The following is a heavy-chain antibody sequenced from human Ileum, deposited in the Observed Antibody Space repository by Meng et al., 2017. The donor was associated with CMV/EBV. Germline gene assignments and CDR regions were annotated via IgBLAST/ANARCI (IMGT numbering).Heavy chain of an antibody. CDR2: IGSSGSTI. Sequence: GGSLRLSCKASGFNFRGFEMNWIRQAPGKGLEWLAYIGSSGSTIFYADSVKGRFTISRDNAQSFLYLQMNSLRGDDTAVYFCASLPTTGSRDYWGQGTMVTVSS. D-gene: IGHD1-26*01. V-gene: IGHV3-48*03. J-gene: IGHJ4*02. CDR1: GFNFRGFE. CDR3: ASLPTTGSRDY.